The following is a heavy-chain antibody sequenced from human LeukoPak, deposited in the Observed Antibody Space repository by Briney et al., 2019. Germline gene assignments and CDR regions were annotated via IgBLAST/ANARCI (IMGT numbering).Heavy chain of an antibody. Sequence: KPSETLSLTCTVSGGSISSYYWGRIRQPAGKGLEWIGRIFTSGGTNYNPSLKSRATMSVDTSKNQFSLKLSSVTAADTAVYYCARVKGYCSSTSCYSYYYYMDVWGKGTTVTVSS. CDR1: GGSISSYY. V-gene: IGHV4-4*07. CDR3: ARVKGYCSSTSCYSYYYYMDV. J-gene: IGHJ6*03. CDR2: IFTSGGT. D-gene: IGHD2-2*02.